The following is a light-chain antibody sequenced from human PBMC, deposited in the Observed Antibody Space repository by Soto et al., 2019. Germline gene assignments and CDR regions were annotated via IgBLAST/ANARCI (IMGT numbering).Light chain of an antibody. CDR2: EVT. V-gene: IGLV2-14*01. CDR3: SSYTLSSTFV. CDR1: SSDVGGYNY. Sequence: QSVLTQPASVSGSPGQSITISCTGTSSDVGGYNYVSWYQHHPGNAPRLMIFEVTNRPSGVSNRFSGSKSGNTASLTISGLQADDEADYYCSSYTLSSTFVFGGGTQLTVL. J-gene: IGLJ3*02.